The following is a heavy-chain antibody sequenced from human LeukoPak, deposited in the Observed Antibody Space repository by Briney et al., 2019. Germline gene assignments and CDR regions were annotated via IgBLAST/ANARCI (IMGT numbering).Heavy chain of an antibody. CDR2: INPNSGGT. CDR1: GYTFTGYY. J-gene: IGHJ6*03. CDR3: ARDVPAAKSTGGYYYCYMDV. D-gene: IGHD2-2*01. V-gene: IGHV1-2*02. Sequence: ASVKVSCKASGYTFTGYYMHWVRQAPGQGLEWMGWINPNSGGTNYAQKFQGRVTMTRDTSISTAYMELSRLRSDDTAVYYCARDVPAAKSTGGYYYCYMDVWGKGTTVTVSS.